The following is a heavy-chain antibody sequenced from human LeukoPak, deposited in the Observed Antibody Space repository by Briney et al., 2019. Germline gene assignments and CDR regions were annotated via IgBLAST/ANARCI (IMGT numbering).Heavy chain of an antibody. CDR2: IRYDGSNK. CDR3: AKAHTPIAVAGLYYYYYMDV. CDR1: GFTFSSYG. Sequence: GGSLRLSCAASGFTFSSYGMHWVRQAPGKGLEWVAFIRYDGSNKYYADSVKGRFTISRDNSKNTLYLQMNSLRAEDTAVYYCAKAHTPIAVAGLYYYYYMDVWGKGTTVTVSS. J-gene: IGHJ6*03. V-gene: IGHV3-30*02. D-gene: IGHD6-19*01.